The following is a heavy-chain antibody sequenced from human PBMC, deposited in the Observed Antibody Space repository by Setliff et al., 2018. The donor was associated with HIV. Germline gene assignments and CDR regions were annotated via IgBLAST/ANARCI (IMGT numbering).Heavy chain of an antibody. Sequence: SETLSLTCTVSSGSISSRYWSWIRQPPGKGLEWIGEINHSGSTNYNPSLKSRVTISVDTSKNQFSLKLSSVTAADSAMYYCARGGSAMVPGRNYWYFDLWGRGTLVT. CDR3: ARGGSAMVPGRNYWYFDL. D-gene: IGHD5-18*01. J-gene: IGHJ2*01. CDR2: INHSGST. CDR1: SGSISSRY. V-gene: IGHV4-59*08.